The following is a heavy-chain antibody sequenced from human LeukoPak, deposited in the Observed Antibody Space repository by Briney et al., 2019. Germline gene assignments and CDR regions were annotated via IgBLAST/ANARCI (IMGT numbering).Heavy chain of an antibody. CDR2: IYWNDDK. J-gene: IGHJ3*02. Sequence: SGPTLVKPTKTLTLTCTLSGFSVSTSGVGVGWIRQPPGKALEWLALIYWNDDKRYSPSLKSRLTITKDTSKNQVVLTMTNMDPVDAATYYCAHSGTVTTPHDAFDIWGQGTMVTVSS. CDR1: GFSVSTSGVG. CDR3: AHSGTVTTPHDAFDI. V-gene: IGHV2-5*01. D-gene: IGHD4-17*01.